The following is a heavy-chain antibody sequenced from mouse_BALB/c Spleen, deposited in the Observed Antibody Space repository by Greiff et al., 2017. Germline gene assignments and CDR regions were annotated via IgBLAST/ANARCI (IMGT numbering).Heavy chain of an antibody. J-gene: IGHJ3*01. CDR1: GYTFTSYD. Sequence: VQVVESGPELVKPGALVKISCKASGYTFTSYDINWVKQRPGQGLEWIGWIYPGDGSTKYNEKFKGKATLTADKSSSTAYMQLSSLTSENSAVYFWARPYYGYDEGVAWFAYWGQGTLVTVSA. D-gene: IGHD2-2*01. CDR2: IYPGDGST. V-gene: IGHV1S56*01. CDR3: ARPYYGYDEGVAWFAY.